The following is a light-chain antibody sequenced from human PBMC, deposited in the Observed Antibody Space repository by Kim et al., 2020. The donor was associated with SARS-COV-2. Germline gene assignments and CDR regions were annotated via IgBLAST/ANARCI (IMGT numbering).Light chain of an antibody. CDR3: SSYTTTTTLVFV. J-gene: IGLJ1*01. CDR1: TSDVGGYHS. CDR2: DVT. V-gene: IGLV2-14*03. Sequence: SITLSCTGNTSDVGGYHSVSWYQQPPGKAPKLIIFDVTNRPSGVSHRISGSKSGNPDSLTISGLQAEDEAHYYCSSYTTTTTLVFVFGSGTKVTVL.